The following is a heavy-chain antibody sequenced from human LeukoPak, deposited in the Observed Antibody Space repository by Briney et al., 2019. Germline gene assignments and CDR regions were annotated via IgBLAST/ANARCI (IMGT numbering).Heavy chain of an antibody. CDR1: GGSFSGYY. J-gene: IGHJ5*02. V-gene: IGHV4-34*01. Sequence: PPETLSLTCAVYGGSFSGYYWSWIRQPPGKGLEWIGEINHSGSTNYNPSLKSRVTISVDTSKNQFSLKLSSVTAADTAVYYCARVKGYPAGARGVKDWFDPWGQGTLVTVSS. CDR2: INHSGST. D-gene: IGHD3-10*01. CDR3: ARVKGYPAGARGVKDWFDP.